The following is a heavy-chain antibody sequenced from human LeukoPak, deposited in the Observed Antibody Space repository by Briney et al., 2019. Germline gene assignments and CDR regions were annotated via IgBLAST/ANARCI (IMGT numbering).Heavy chain of an antibody. J-gene: IGHJ3*02. CDR1: GFTFSSYA. CDR2: ISGSGGSAGST. D-gene: IGHD1/OR15-1a*01. Sequence: GGSLRLSCAASGFTFSSYAMSWVRQAPGKGLEGVSAISGSGGSAGSTYYADTVKGRFTISRDNSKNTLYMQMNSLRAADTAVYYCAKDRSGENNDDALDIWGQETLVSVSS. V-gene: IGHV3-23*01. CDR3: AKDRSGENNDDALDI.